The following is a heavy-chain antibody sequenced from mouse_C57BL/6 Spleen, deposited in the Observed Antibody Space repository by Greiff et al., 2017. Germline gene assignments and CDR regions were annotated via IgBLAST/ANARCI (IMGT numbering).Heavy chain of an antibody. D-gene: IGHD1-1*01. CDR1: GYTFTSYW. CDR2: IDPSDSET. V-gene: IGHV1-69*01. Sequence: QVQLQQPGAELVMPGASVKLSCKASGYTFTSYWMDWVKQRPGQGLEWIGDIDPSDSETNYNQKFKGKSTLTVDKSSSTAYMQLSSLTSEDSAVEYCSSATYSGSSDGCDFDYWGQGTTLTVSS. CDR3: SSATYSGSSDGCDFDY. J-gene: IGHJ2*01.